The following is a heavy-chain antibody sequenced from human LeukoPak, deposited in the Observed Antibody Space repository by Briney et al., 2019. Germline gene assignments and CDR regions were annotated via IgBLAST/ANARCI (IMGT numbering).Heavy chain of an antibody. CDR3: ATANSGPDI. V-gene: IGHV3-74*01. J-gene: IGHJ3*02. CDR1: GFTFSSYW. CDR2: ISADGSYT. Sequence: QPGGSLRLSCAASGFTFSSYWMHGVRQAPGKGLVWVTRISADGSYTLYADSVKGRFNISRDNAKNTLYLQMNSLRAEDTAVYYCATANSGPDIWGQGTTVTVSS. D-gene: IGHD1-1*01.